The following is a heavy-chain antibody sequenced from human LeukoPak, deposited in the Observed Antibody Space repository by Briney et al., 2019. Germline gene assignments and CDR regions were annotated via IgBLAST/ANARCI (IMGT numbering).Heavy chain of an antibody. CDR3: ASPDYYDSSGYSPGVDY. D-gene: IGHD3-22*01. CDR1: GYSFTSYW. J-gene: IGHJ4*02. Sequence: GESLKISCKGSGYSFTSYWIGWVRQMPGKGLEWMGIIYPGDSDTRYSPSFQGQVTISADKSISTAYLQRSSLKASDTAMYYCASPDYYDSSGYSPGVDYWGQGTLVTVSS. CDR2: IYPGDSDT. V-gene: IGHV5-51*01.